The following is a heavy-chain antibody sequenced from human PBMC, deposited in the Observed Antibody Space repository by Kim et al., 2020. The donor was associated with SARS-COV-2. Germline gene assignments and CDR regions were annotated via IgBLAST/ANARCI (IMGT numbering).Heavy chain of an antibody. CDR1: GGSISSGGYY. Sequence: SETLSLTCTVSGGSISSGGYYWSWIRQHPGKGLEWIGYIYYSGSTYYNPSLKSRVTISVDTSKNQFSLKLSSVTAADTAVYYCARDSAPHRGTIFGVVPRFDSWGQGTLVTVSS. CDR3: ARDSAPHRGTIFGVVPRFDS. CDR2: IYYSGST. D-gene: IGHD3-3*01. V-gene: IGHV4-31*03. J-gene: IGHJ5*01.